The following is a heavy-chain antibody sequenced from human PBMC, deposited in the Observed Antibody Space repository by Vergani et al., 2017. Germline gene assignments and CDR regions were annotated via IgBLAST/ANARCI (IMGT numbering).Heavy chain of an antibody. J-gene: IGHJ4*02. D-gene: IGHD5-12*01. Sequence: EVQMVESGGGLVKPGGSLRLSCVASGFTFSHYSMNWVRQAPGKGLEWVSYISSSGSTIYYADSVKGRFTISRDNAKNSLYLQMNSLRAEDTAVYYCARDPGYSGYELWGQGTLVTVSS. CDR1: GFTFSHYS. CDR3: ARDPGYSGYEL. V-gene: IGHV3-21*05. CDR2: ISSSGSTI.